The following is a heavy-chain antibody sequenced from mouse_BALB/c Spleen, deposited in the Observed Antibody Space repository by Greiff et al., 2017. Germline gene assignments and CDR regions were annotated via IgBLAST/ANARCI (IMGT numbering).Heavy chain of an antibody. D-gene: IGHD2-1*01. CDR1: GYTFTDYE. CDR2: IDPETGGT. Sequence: VKLQESGAELVRPGASVTLSCKASGYTFTDYEMHWVKQTPVHGLEWIGAIDPETGGTAYNQKFKGKATLTADKSSSTAYMELRSLTSEDSAVYYCTRGGYGNWFAYWGQGTLVTVSA. V-gene: IGHV1-15*01. CDR3: TRGGYGNWFAY. J-gene: IGHJ3*01.